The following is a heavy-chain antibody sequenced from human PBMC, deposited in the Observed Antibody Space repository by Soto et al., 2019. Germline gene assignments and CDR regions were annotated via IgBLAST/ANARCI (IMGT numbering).Heavy chain of an antibody. CDR1: GYTFTGYY. CDR3: ARDASSGYSYGYYFDY. J-gene: IGHJ4*02. D-gene: IGHD5-18*01. CDR2: INPNSGGT. V-gene: IGHV1-2*04. Sequence: ASVKVSCKASGYTFTGYYMHWVRQAPGQGLEWMGWINPNSGGTNYAQKFQGWVTMTRDTSISTAYMELSRLRSEDTAVYYFARDASSGYSYGYYFDYWGQGTLVTVSS.